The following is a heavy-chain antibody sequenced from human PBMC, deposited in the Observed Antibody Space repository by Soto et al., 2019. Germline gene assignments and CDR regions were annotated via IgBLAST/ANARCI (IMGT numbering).Heavy chain of an antibody. D-gene: IGHD2-2*01. J-gene: IGHJ5*02. CDR3: ARVVPGAEAWFGP. CDR2: ISLYSDGT. CDR1: GYIFSNYG. Sequence: ASVKVSCKTSGYIFSNYGITWVRQAPGQPLEWLGWISLYSDGTNYAQKFQGRVSMTTDTSTTTAYMELRSLRSDDTAVYYCARVVPGAEAWFGPWGQGTLVTVSS. V-gene: IGHV1-18*01.